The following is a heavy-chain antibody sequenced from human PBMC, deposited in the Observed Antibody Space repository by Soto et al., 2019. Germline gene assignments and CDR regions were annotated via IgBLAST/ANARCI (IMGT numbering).Heavy chain of an antibody. CDR2: ITTTGDTT. D-gene: IGHD2-21*02. J-gene: IGHJ4*02. Sequence: QLVESEGGLVQPGGSLRLSCETSGFTFTASDMSWVRQAPGKGLEWVSSITTTGDTTHYADSVRGRFTISRDNARNTVYLQMNSLRVADTAVYYCAKGGGGDHGYWGQGTLVAVSS. V-gene: IGHV3-23*04. CDR1: GFTFTASD. CDR3: AKGGGGDHGY.